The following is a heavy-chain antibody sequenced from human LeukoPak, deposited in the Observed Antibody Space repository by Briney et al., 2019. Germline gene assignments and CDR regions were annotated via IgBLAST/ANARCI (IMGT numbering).Heavy chain of an antibody. V-gene: IGHV1-18*01. CDR1: GYTFPSNG. D-gene: IGHD5-24*01. J-gene: IGHJ4*02. Sequence: ASVKVSCKASGYTFPSNGISWVRQAPGQGLEWMGWISAYNGKTKYVQNLQGRVTMTTDTSTSTAYMELRSLRSDDTAVYYCARNGDGYGGDGFDYWGQGALVTVSS. CDR2: ISAYNGKT. CDR3: ARNGDGYGGDGFDY.